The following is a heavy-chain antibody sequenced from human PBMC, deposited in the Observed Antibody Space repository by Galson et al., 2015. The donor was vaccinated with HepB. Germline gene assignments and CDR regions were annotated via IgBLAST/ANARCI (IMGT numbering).Heavy chain of an antibody. CDR3: AKGSSPYGAYVDLTWFDY. D-gene: IGHD4-17*01. Sequence: SLRLSCAASGFTFSSYGIHWVCQAPGKGLEWVAVISYDESNKYYADSVKGRFTISRDNSKNTMYLQMNSLRAEDTAVYYCAKGSSPYGAYVDLTWFDYWGQGTLVTVSS. CDR1: GFTFSSYG. J-gene: IGHJ4*02. CDR2: ISYDESNK. V-gene: IGHV3-30*18.